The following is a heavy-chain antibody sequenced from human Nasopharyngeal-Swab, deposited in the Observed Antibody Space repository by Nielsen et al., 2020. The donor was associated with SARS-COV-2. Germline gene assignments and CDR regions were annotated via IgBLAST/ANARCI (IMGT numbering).Heavy chain of an antibody. J-gene: IGHJ4*02. CDR2: IIPIFGTA. D-gene: IGHD3-22*01. Sequence: SVKVSCKASGGTFSSYAISWVRQAPGQRLEWMGGIIPIFGTANYAQKFQGRVTITADESTSTAYMELSSLRSEDTAVYYCARGTQYYYDSSGYYTAPFDYWGQGTLVTVSS. CDR1: GGTFSSYA. CDR3: ARGTQYYYDSSGYYTAPFDY. V-gene: IGHV1-69*13.